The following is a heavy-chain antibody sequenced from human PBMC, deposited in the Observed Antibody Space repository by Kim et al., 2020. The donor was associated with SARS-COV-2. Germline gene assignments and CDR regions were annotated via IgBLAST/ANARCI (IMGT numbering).Heavy chain of an antibody. CDR2: INAGNGNT. V-gene: IGHV1-3*01. CDR3: ARAPSTYGSSSGARGFWFDP. Sequence: ASVKVSCKASGYTFTSYAMHWVRQAPGQRLEWMGWINAGNGNTKYSQKFQGRVTITRDTSASTAYMELSSLRSEDTAVYYCARAPSTYGSSSGARGFWFDPWGQGTLVTVSS. CDR1: GYTFTSYA. D-gene: IGHD6-6*01. J-gene: IGHJ5*02.